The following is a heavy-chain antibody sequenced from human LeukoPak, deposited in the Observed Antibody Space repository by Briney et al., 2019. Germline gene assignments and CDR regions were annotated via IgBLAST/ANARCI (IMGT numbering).Heavy chain of an antibody. J-gene: IGHJ4*02. Sequence: GGSLRLSCTASGFTFGDYAMSWFRQAPGKGLEWVGFIRSKAYGGTTEYAASVKGRFTISRDDSKSIAYLQMNSLKTEDTALYYCAKAPQGSGWYYFDYWGQGTLVTVSS. D-gene: IGHD6-19*01. CDR3: AKAPQGSGWYYFDY. CDR2: IRSKAYGGTT. CDR1: GFTFGDYA. V-gene: IGHV3-49*03.